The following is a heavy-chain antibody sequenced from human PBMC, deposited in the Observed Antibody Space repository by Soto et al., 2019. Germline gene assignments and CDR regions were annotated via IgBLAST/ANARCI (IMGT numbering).Heavy chain of an antibody. Sequence: QVRLVQSGAEVKKPGASVKVSCKASGYTFTSYAISWVRQVPGRGLEWMGWISAFNGKTNFAQSHQGRVTLTTDTSTSTAYMELRSLRSDDTAVYYWARGGRTARIDYLGQGTLVTVSS. D-gene: IGHD3-16*01. V-gene: IGHV1-18*01. CDR3: ARGGRTARIDY. J-gene: IGHJ4*02. CDR1: GYTFTSYA. CDR2: ISAFNGKT.